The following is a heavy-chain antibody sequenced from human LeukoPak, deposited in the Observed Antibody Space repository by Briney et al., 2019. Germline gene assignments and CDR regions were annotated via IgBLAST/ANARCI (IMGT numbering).Heavy chain of an antibody. CDR1: GGSVSSGSYY. V-gene: IGHV4-61*01. CDR2: IYYSGST. J-gene: IGHJ4*02. D-gene: IGHD2-15*01. CDR3: ARLTRISHFDY. Sequence: PSETLSLTCTVSGGSVSSGSYYWSWIRQPPGKGLEWIGYIYYSGSTNYNPSLKSRVTISVDTSKNQFSLKLTSVTAADTAVYYCARLTRISHFDYWGQGTLVTVSS.